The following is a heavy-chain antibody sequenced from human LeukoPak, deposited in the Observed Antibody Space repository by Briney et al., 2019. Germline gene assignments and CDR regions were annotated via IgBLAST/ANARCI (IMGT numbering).Heavy chain of an antibody. CDR2: INPNSGGT. V-gene: IGHV1-2*04. J-gene: IGHJ4*02. Sequence: ASVKVSCKASGYTFTGYYMHWVRQAPGQGLEWMGWINPNSGGTNYAQKFRGWVTMTRDTSISTAYMELSRLRSDDTAVYYCARGGSSGGYLPNYFDYWGQGTLVTVSS. CDR1: GYTFTGYY. D-gene: IGHD2-15*01. CDR3: ARGGSSGGYLPNYFDY.